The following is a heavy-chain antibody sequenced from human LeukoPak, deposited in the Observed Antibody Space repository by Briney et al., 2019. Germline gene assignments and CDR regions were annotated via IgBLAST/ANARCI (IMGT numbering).Heavy chain of an antibody. CDR1: GFTFSDYY. J-gene: IGHJ6*02. D-gene: IGHD3-9*01. V-gene: IGHV3-7*01. CDR2: IKQDGSEK. CDR3: AREGLVIIRDYYFYYGMDV. Sequence: PGGSLRLSCAASGFTFSDYYMSWIRRAPGKGLEWVANIKQDGSEKYYVDSVKGRFTISRDNAKNSLYLQMNSLRAEDTAVYYCAREGLVIIRDYYFYYGMDVWGQGTTVTVSS.